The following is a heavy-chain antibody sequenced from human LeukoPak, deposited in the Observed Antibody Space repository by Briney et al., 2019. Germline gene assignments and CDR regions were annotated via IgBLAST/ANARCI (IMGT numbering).Heavy chain of an antibody. V-gene: IGHV5-51*01. Sequence: GESLKISCKGSGYSFTSYWTGWVRQMPGKGLEWMGIIYPGDSDTRYSPSFQGQVTISADKSISTAYLQWSSLKASDTAMYYCARARGYFDWLLSFYFDYWGQGTLVTVSS. J-gene: IGHJ4*02. CDR1: GYSFTSYW. CDR3: ARARGYFDWLLSFYFDY. D-gene: IGHD3-9*01. CDR2: IYPGDSDT.